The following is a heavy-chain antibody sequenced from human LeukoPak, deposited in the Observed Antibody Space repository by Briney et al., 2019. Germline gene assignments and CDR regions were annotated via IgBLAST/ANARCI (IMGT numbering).Heavy chain of an antibody. CDR1: GFTFSSYW. D-gene: IGHD1-1*01. V-gene: IGHV3-23*01. CDR2: ISRTGGDK. Sequence: PGGSLRLSCAASGFTFSSYWMHWVRQAPGKGLEWVSGISRTGGDKYYADSVKGRFTISRDTSIDTLYLQMNSLRAEDTAVYYCAKEVRPNDYWGQGTLVTVSS. CDR3: AKEVRPNDY. J-gene: IGHJ4*02.